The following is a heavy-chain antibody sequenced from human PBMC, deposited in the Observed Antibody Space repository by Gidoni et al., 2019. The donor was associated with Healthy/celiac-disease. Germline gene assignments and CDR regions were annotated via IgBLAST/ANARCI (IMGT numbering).Heavy chain of an antibody. CDR1: GFSRSNARMG. D-gene: IGHD3-10*02. V-gene: IGHV2-26*01. J-gene: IGHJ6*02. CDR3: ARFVRGVIQDKTGGGMDV. CDR2: IFSNDEK. Sequence: QVTLKESGPVLVKPTETLTLTCTVSGFSRSNARMGVSWIRQPPGNALEWLAHIFSNDEKSYSTALKSRLTISKDTSKSQVVLTMTNMDPVDTATYYCARFVRGVIQDKTGGGMDVWGQGTTVTVSS.